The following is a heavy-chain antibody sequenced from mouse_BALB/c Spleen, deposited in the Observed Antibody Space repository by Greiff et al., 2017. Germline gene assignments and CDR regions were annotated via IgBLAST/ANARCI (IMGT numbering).Heavy chain of an antibody. CDR1: GYTFTSYY. V-gene: IGHV1S81*02. Sequence: VQLQESGAELVKPGASVKLSCKASGYTFTSYYMYWVKQRPGQGLEWIGEINPSNGGTNFNEKFKSKATLTVDKSSSTAYMQLSSLTSEDSAVYYCTRGPYYYGSSYWYFDVWGAGTTVTVSS. CDR3: TRGPYYYGSSYWYFDV. CDR2: INPSNGGT. D-gene: IGHD1-1*01. J-gene: IGHJ1*01.